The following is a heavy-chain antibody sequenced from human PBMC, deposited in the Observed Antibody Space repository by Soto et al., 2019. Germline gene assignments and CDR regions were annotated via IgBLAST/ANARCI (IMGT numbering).Heavy chain of an antibody. CDR3: AMVVSYGYQYYFVY. CDR2: IDPSDSYT. CDR1: GYSFTSYW. V-gene: IGHV5-10-1*01. Sequence: GESLKISCKGSGYSFTSYWISWVRQMPGKGLEWMGRIDPSDSYTNYSPSFQGHVTISADKSISTAYLQWSSLKASDTAMYYCAMVVSYGYQYYFVYWGQGTLVTVFS. J-gene: IGHJ4*02. D-gene: IGHD5-18*01.